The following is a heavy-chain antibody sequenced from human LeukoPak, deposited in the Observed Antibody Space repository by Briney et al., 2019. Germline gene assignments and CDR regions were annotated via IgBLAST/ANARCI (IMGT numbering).Heavy chain of an antibody. V-gene: IGHV1-46*01. CDR2: LNPSGGST. D-gene: IGHD6-13*01. CDR3: ARDRPYSSSWGITYNWFDP. Sequence: ASVKVSCKASGYSFTNSYIHWVRQAPGQGLEWMGILNPSGGSTGYAQKFQGRVTMTRDTSTSTVSMELSSLRSEDTAVYYCARDRPYSSSWGITYNWFDPWGQGTLVTVSS. CDR1: GYSFTNSY. J-gene: IGHJ5*02.